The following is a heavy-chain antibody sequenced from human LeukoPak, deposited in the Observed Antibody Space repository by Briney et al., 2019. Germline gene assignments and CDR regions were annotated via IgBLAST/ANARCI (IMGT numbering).Heavy chain of an antibody. CDR1: GYSFTSYW. J-gene: IGHJ4*02. V-gene: IGHV5-51*01. Sequence: GESLKISCKGSGYSFTSYWIGWVRQMPGKGLEWVGIIYPGDSDTRYSPSFQGQVTISADKSISTAYLQWSSLKASDTAMYYCARVPDWSGDQTPFDYWGQGTLVTVSS. CDR3: ARVPDWSGDQTPFDY. CDR2: IYPGDSDT. D-gene: IGHD3-3*01.